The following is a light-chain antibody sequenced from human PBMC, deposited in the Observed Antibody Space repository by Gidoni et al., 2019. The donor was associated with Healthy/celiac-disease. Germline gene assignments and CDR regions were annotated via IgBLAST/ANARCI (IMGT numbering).Light chain of an antibody. V-gene: IGKV4-1*01. CDR1: QRVLYSSNNKNY. CDR3: QQYYSTPQT. J-gene: IGKJ1*01. Sequence: DIVMPQSPDSLAVSLGERATINCKSRQRVLYSSNNKNYLSWYQQKPGQPPKLLIYWASTRESGVPDRFSGSGSGTDFTLTISSLQAEDVAVYYCQQYYSTPQTFGQGTKVEIK. CDR2: WAS.